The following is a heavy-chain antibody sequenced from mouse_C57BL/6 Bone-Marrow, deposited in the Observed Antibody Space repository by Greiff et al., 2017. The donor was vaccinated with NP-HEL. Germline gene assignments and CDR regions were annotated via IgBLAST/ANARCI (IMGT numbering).Heavy chain of an antibody. Sequence: VMLVESGPGLVQPSQSLSITCTVSGFSLTSYGVHWVRQSPGKGLEWLGVIWSGGSTDYNAAFISRLSISKDNSKSQVFFKMNSLQADDTAIYYCARWDGSYWYFDVWGTGTTVTVSS. CDR1: GFSLTSYG. D-gene: IGHD2-3*01. J-gene: IGHJ1*03. CDR2: IWSGGST. V-gene: IGHV2-2*01. CDR3: ARWDGSYWYFDV.